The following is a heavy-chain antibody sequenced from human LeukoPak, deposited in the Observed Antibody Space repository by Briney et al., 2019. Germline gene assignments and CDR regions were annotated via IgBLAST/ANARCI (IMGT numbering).Heavy chain of an antibody. CDR1: GFTFSGSA. J-gene: IGHJ4*02. V-gene: IGHV3-73*01. CDR2: IRNKVNNYAT. Sequence: GGSLRLSXAASGFTFSGSAMHWVRQASGKGLEWVGRIRNKVNNYATVYAASVKGRFTSSRDDSKTTAYLQMNSMKTEDTAVYYCTRHGNGDDSSGYTDSWGQGSLVTVSS. CDR3: TRHGNGDDSSGYTDS. D-gene: IGHD3-22*01.